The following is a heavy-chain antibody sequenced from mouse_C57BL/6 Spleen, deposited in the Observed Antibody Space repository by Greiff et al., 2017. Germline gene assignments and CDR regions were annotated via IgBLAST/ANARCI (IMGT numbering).Heavy chain of an antibody. D-gene: IGHD2-1*01. CDR2: INYDGSST. CDR1: GFTFSDYY. V-gene: IGHV5-16*01. Sequence: DVKLVESEGGLVQPGSSMKLSCTASGFTFSDYYMAWVRQVPEKGLEWVANINYDGSSTYYLDSLKSRFIISRDNAKNILYLQMSSLKSEDTATYYCARVYYGNYNSYYAMDYWGQGTSVTVSS. J-gene: IGHJ4*01. CDR3: ARVYYGNYNSYYAMDY.